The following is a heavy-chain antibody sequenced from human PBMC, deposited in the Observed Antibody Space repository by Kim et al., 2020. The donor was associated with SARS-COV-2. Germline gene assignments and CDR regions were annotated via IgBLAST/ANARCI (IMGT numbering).Heavy chain of an antibody. V-gene: IGHV3-74*01. J-gene: IGHJ4*02. CDR2: ST. CDR3: ARDHFTVNDY. D-gene: IGHD4-4*01. Sequence: STSYADSVKGRFNISRGTAKHTLYLQMNSLRAEDTAVYYCARDHFTVNDYWGQGTLVTVSS.